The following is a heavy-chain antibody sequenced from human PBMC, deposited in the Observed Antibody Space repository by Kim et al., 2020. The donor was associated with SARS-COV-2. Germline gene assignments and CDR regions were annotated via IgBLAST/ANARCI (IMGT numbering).Heavy chain of an antibody. D-gene: IGHD2-15*01. Sequence: SETLSLTCTVSGGSINNYYWSWIRQPPGKGLEWIGYISYSGSPSDNPSLRRRVTISVDTSKNQFSLNLTSLTATDTAVYYCVRHGRPPGYWYFDLWGRGTLVTVSS. J-gene: IGHJ2*01. CDR1: GGSINNYY. V-gene: IGHV4-59*08. CDR3: VRHGRPPGYWYFDL. CDR2: ISYSGSP.